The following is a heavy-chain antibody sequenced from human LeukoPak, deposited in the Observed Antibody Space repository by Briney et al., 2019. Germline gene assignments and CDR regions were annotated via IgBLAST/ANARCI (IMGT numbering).Heavy chain of an antibody. CDR3: ASTHCSDGSCYWSSLDY. D-gene: IGHD2-15*01. J-gene: IGHJ4*02. V-gene: IGHV1-18*01. CDR2: INPNNGNT. CDR1: GGTFSSYA. Sequence: ASVKVSCKASGGTFSSYAISWVRQAPGQGLEWMGRINPNNGNTNYAQKLQGRVTMTTDTSTSTAYMELRSLRSDDTAVYYCASTHCSDGSCYWSSLDYWGQGTLVTVSS.